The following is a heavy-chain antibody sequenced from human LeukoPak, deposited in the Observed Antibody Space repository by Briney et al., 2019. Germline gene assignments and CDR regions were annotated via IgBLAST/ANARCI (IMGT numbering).Heavy chain of an antibody. CDR2: ICGSGGSG. CDR3: AKSATGYSSGRYLGWPADS. J-gene: IGHJ4*02. V-gene: IGHV3-23*01. CDR1: VFTFNTYA. Sequence: GGSLRLSCAASVFTFNTYAMYWLRQAPGKGLEWVSGICGSGGSGHYADSVMRRFTISSDNSKNTEYLQMNSRRADDTSVYYCAKSATGYSSGRYLGWPADSWGQGALVTVSS. D-gene: IGHD6-19*01.